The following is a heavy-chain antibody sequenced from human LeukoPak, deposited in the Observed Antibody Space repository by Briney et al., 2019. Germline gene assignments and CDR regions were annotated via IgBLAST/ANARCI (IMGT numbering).Heavy chain of an antibody. Sequence: GSLRLSCAASGFTFSSYSMNWVRQAPGKGLEWVSSISSSSSYIYYADSVKGRFTISRDNAKNSLYLQMNSLRAEDTAVYYCARVKDRGSYPDAFDIWGQGTMVTVSS. D-gene: IGHD1-26*01. CDR2: ISSSSSYI. CDR3: ARVKDRGSYPDAFDI. V-gene: IGHV3-21*01. CDR1: GFTFSSYS. J-gene: IGHJ3*02.